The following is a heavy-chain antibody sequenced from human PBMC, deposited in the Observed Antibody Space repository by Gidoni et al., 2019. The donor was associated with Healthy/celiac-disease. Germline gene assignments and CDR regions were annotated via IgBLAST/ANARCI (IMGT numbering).Heavy chain of an antibody. CDR1: AGSTSSGSYY. D-gene: IGHD3-22*01. CDR2: IYTSGST. V-gene: IGHV4-61*02. J-gene: IGHJ4*02. Sequence: QVQLQESGPGLVKPSQTLSLPCTVSAGSTSSGSYYWSWIRQPAGKGLEWIGRIYTSGSTNYNPSLKSRVTMSVDTSKNQFSLKLSSVTAADTAVYYCAREVVIASRYFDYWGQGTLVTVSS. CDR3: AREVVIASRYFDY.